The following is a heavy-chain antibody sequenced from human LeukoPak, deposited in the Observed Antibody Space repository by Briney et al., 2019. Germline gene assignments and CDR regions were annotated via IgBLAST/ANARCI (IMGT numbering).Heavy chain of an antibody. CDR1: GGSFRGDYY. Sequence: SETLSLTCTVSGGSFRGDYYWAWIRQPPGKGLEWIGSIYSGGRIYYNPSLKSRVTISVDTSKNQFSLKLNSVTAADTAVYYCAKSNGYGLVDIWGQGTMVTVSS. CDR3: AKSNGYGLVDI. J-gene: IGHJ3*02. D-gene: IGHD3-10*01. CDR2: IYSGGRI. V-gene: IGHV4-39*07.